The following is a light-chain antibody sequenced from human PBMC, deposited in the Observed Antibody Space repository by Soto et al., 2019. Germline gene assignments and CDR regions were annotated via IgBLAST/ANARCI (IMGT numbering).Light chain of an antibody. CDR3: QQRSNWPPIT. CDR1: QRVSSSS. J-gene: IGKJ5*01. Sequence: EIVLTQSPGTLSLSPGERATLSCRASQRVSSSSLAWYQQKPGQPPRLLIYDVSNRATGIPARFSGSGSGTDFTLTISSLEPEDFAVYYCQQRSNWPPITFGQGTRLEIK. CDR2: DVS. V-gene: IGKV3-11*01.